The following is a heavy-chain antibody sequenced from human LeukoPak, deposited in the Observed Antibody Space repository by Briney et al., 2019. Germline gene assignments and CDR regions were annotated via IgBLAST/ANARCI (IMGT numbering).Heavy chain of an antibody. J-gene: IGHJ4*02. Sequence: SGPTLVKPTQTLTLTCPFSGFSLSTSGVGVGWIRQPPGKALEWLALIYWDDDKRYSPSLKSRLTITKDTSKNQVVLTMTNMDPVDTATYYCAHVDTAMVSDYFDYWGQGTLVTVSS. CDR1: GFSLSTSGVG. CDR3: AHVDTAMVSDYFDY. V-gene: IGHV2-5*02. D-gene: IGHD5-18*01. CDR2: IYWDDDK.